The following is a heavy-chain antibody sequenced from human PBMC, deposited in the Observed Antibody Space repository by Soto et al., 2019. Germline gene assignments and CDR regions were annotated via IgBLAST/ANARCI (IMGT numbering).Heavy chain of an antibody. CDR3: AREMTFGDNKHNYMDV. D-gene: IGHD3-10*01. J-gene: IGHJ6*03. CDR1: EFTFSRHG. V-gene: IGHV3-33*01. Sequence: QVQLVESGGGVVQPGGSLRLSCAASEFTFSRHGMHWVRQAPGKGLQWVGVIWSDGSNEVYADSVKGRFIISRDNSKNIPYLQMNSLRAEDTAAYDCAREMTFGDNKHNYMDVWGTGLTVTVSS. CDR2: IWSDGSNE.